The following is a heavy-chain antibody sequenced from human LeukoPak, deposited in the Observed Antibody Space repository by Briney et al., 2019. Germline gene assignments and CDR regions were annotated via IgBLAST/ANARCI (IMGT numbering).Heavy chain of an antibody. J-gene: IGHJ4*02. V-gene: IGHV4-39*07. CDR1: GGSISSSSYY. CDR3: ARARGSGWSYFDY. CDR2: IYCSGST. D-gene: IGHD6-19*01. Sequence: SETLSLTCTVSGGSISSSSYYWGWIRQPPGKGLEWIGSIYCSGSTHYNPSLKSRVTISIDTSKNQFSLRLSSVTAADTAVYYCARARGSGWSYFDYWGQGTLVTVSS.